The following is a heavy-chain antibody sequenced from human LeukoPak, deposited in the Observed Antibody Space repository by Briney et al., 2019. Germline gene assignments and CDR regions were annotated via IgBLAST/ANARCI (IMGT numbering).Heavy chain of an antibody. Sequence: PGGSLRLSCTASGFTFTSHSMNWVRQAPGKGLEWVSYIGTGSNTIYYADSVKGRFTISRDNARNSLYLQMNSLRAEDTAVYFCAASPPGGPFDYWGQGALVSVSS. CDR3: AASPPGGPFDY. CDR1: GFTFTSHS. D-gene: IGHD3-16*01. V-gene: IGHV3-48*04. CDR2: IGTGSNTI. J-gene: IGHJ4*02.